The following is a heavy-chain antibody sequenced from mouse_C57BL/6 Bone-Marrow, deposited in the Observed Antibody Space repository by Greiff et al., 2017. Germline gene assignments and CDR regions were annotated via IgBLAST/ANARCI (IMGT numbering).Heavy chain of an antibody. CDR2: ISSGSSTI. Sequence: EVQLVESGGGLVKPGGSLKLSCAASGFTFSDSGMHWVRQAPEKVLEWVAYISSGSSTIYYADTVKGRFTISRDNAKNTLFLQMTSLRSEDTAMYYCARCPDGEFFDYWGQGTTLTVSS. CDR3: ARCPDGEFFDY. V-gene: IGHV5-17*01. J-gene: IGHJ2*01. CDR1: GFTFSDSG. D-gene: IGHD2-13*01.